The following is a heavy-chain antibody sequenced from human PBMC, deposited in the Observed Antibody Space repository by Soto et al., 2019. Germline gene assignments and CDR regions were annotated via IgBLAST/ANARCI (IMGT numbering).Heavy chain of an antibody. Sequence: QVQLVQSGAEVKKPGSSVKVSCKASGGTFSSYAISWVRQAPGQGLEWMGGIIPIFGTANYAQKFQGRVTITADESTSTAYMELSSLRSEDTAVYYCARPTQTGTTPLSRQYYYYYYGMDVWGQGTTVTVSS. D-gene: IGHD1-7*01. CDR2: IIPIFGTA. CDR3: ARPTQTGTTPLSRQYYYYYYGMDV. V-gene: IGHV1-69*12. J-gene: IGHJ6*02. CDR1: GGTFSSYA.